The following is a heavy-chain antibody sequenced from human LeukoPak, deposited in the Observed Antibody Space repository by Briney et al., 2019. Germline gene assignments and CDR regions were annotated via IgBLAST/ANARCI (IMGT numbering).Heavy chain of an antibody. V-gene: IGHV1-2*02. CDR1: GYTFTGYY. J-gene: IGHJ3*02. CDR3: ARNYYNWNDLPGYDAFDI. CDR2: INTNTGGT. D-gene: IGHD1-20*01. Sequence: ASVKVSCKASGYTFTGYYVHWVRQAPGQGLEWMGWINTNTGGTNYAQKFQGRVTMTKDTSISTAYMELSRLRSDDTAVYYCARNYYNWNDLPGYDAFDIWGQGTMVTVSS.